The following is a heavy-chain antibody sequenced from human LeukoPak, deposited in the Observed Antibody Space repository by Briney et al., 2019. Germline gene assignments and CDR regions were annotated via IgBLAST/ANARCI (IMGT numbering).Heavy chain of an antibody. V-gene: IGHV3-23*01. J-gene: IGHJ4*02. D-gene: IGHD2-15*01. Sequence: PGGSLRLSCAASGFTFSNYAMSWVRQAPGKGLEWVSVISGSGGSTYYADSVKGRFTISRDNSKNTLYLQMDSLRAEDTAVYYCAKDRDGVGYCSGGSCYSDYWGQGTLVTVSS. CDR1: GFTFSNYA. CDR3: AKDRDGVGYCSGGSCYSDY. CDR2: ISGSGGST.